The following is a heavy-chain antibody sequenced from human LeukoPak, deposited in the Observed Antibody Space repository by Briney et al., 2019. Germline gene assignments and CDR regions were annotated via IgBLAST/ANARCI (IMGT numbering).Heavy chain of an antibody. Sequence: GGSLRLSCAASGFTVSSNYMSWVRQAPGKGLEWVSVIYSGGSTYYADSVKGRFTISRDNSKNSLYLQMNSLRPEDTALYFCAIGADYCFPNWGQGTLVTVSS. CDR3: AIGADYCFPN. V-gene: IGHV3-53*05. J-gene: IGHJ4*02. CDR2: IYSGGST. CDR1: GFTVSSNY. D-gene: IGHD2/OR15-2a*01.